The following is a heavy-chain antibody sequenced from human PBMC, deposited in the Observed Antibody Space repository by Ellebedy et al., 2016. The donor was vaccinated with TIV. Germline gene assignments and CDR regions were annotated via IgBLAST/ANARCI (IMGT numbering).Heavy chain of an antibody. D-gene: IGHD1-26*01. J-gene: IGHJ6*02. CDR1: GFTFSSYG. Sequence: GGSLRLSXATSGFTFSSYGMHWVRQAPGKGLEWVAVISYDGSNKYYADSVKGRFTISRDNSKNTLYLQMNSLRAGDTAVYYCAKDSPGVGASYGMDVWGQGTTVTVSS. CDR2: ISYDGSNK. CDR3: AKDSPGVGASYGMDV. V-gene: IGHV3-30*18.